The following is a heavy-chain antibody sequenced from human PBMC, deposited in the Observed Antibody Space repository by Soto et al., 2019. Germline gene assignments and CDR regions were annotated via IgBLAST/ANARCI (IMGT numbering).Heavy chain of an antibody. D-gene: IGHD3-3*01. Sequence: GGSLRLSCAASGFRFRIYWMSLVRQSTGKRLQWVANINQDGSDKYYVDSVKGRFTISRDNAKNSLSLEMNSLRVEDTAVYYGATDRPSSGFWSGYSNYFEPWGKGTLVAASS. J-gene: IGHJ5*02. CDR3: ATDRPSSGFWSGYSNYFEP. CDR2: INQDGSDK. CDR1: GFRFRIYW. V-gene: IGHV3-7*01.